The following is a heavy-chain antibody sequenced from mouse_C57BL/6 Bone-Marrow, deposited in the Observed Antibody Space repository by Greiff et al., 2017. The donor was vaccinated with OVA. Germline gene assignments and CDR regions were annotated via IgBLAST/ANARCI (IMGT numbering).Heavy chain of an antibody. Sequence: VTLKGSCPRIFQPSQTLRLTFSFSGFSLSTFGLGVGRIRQPSREGLEWLAHMWWDDDKYDNPARKSRLTISKDTSKNQVFLKIANVDTADTATYYCARWGVYYYAMDYWGQGTSVTVSS. CDR2: MWWDDDK. CDR3: ARWGVYYYAMDY. J-gene: IGHJ4*01. CDR1: GFSLSTFGLG. V-gene: IGHV8-8*01.